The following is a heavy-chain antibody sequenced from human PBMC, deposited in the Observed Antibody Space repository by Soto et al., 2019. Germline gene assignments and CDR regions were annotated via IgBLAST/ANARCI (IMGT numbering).Heavy chain of an antibody. CDR2: ISAYNGNT. V-gene: IGHV1-18*01. CDR1: GYTITIDG. CDR3: ARDRYYDFWSGYPTSYYMDV. J-gene: IGHJ6*03. D-gene: IGHD3-3*01. Sequence: PLNVSCKAAGYTITIDGSSWLSLTNGQGLEWMGWISAYNGNTNYAQKLQGRVTMTTDTSTSTAYMELRSLRSDDTAVYYCARDRYYDFWSGYPTSYYMDVWGKGTTVTVSS.